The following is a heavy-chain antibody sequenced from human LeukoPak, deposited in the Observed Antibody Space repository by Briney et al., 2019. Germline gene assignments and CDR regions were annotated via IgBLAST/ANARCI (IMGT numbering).Heavy chain of an antibody. Sequence: ASVKVSCKASGYTFTGYYMHWVRQAPGQGLEWMGWINPNSGGTNYAQKFQGRVTMTRDTSISTAYMELSRLRSDDTAVYYCARAVYYDRPGGTRRYFQHWGQGTLVTVSS. D-gene: IGHD3-22*01. CDR2: INPNSGGT. CDR3: ARAVYYDRPGGTRRYFQH. J-gene: IGHJ1*01. V-gene: IGHV1-2*02. CDR1: GYTFTGYY.